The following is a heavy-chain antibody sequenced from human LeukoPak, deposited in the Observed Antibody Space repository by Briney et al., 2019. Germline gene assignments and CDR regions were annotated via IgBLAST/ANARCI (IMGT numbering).Heavy chain of an antibody. Sequence: PGGSLRLSCAASGFIFDDYAVHWVRQAPGKGLEWVSGISWNSGSMEYADSVKGRFTISRDNAKNSLYLQMNSLRAEDTAVYYCARAPGAALDWGQGTLVTVSS. CDR2: ISWNSGSM. CDR1: GFIFDDYA. V-gene: IGHV3-9*01. J-gene: IGHJ4*02. D-gene: IGHD2-15*01. CDR3: ARAPGAALD.